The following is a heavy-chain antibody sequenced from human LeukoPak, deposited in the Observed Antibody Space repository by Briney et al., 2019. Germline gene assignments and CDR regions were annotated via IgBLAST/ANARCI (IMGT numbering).Heavy chain of an antibody. V-gene: IGHV1-46*01. CDR2: INPSGSST. CDR1: GYTFTSYY. Sequence: ASVKVSCKASGYTFTSYYMHWVRQAPGQGLAWMGLINPSGSSTSYAQKFQGRLSLTRDMSTSTDYMELSSLRSEDTAVYYCARDNSVGDTAWWFDPWGQGTLVTVSS. D-gene: IGHD1-26*01. J-gene: IGHJ5*02. CDR3: ARDNSVGDTAWWFDP.